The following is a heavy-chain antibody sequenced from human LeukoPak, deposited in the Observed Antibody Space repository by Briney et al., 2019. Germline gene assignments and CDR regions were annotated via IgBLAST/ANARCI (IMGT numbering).Heavy chain of an antibody. Sequence: GESLKISCKASGDSLSNNWIAWVRQMPGKGLGWMGIISPDDSDIRYSPSFEGQVTMSADKSNRTAYLQWSSLKASDSAIFYCARVAIQGDYFDYWGQGNRVTVSS. CDR1: GDSLSNNW. CDR3: ARVAIQGDYFDY. J-gene: IGHJ4*02. D-gene: IGHD5-18*01. CDR2: ISPDDSDI. V-gene: IGHV5-51*01.